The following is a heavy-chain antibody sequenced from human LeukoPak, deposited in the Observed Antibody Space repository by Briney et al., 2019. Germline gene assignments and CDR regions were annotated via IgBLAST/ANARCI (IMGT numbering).Heavy chain of an antibody. CDR3: AKDEPGISATRPDY. J-gene: IGHJ4*02. V-gene: IGHV3-30*18. CDR2: ISYDGSNK. CDR1: GFTFSLFG. Sequence: PGGSLRLSCAASGFTFSLFGMHWVRQAPGKGLEWVALISYDGSNKWYADSVEGRFTTSRDDSKNTLYLQMSSLRAEDTAVYYCAKDEPGISATRPDYWGQGTLVRVSS. D-gene: IGHD6-19*01.